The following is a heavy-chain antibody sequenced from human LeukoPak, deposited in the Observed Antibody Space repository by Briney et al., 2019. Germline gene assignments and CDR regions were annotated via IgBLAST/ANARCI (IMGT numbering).Heavy chain of an antibody. D-gene: IGHD6-19*01. Sequence: TGGSLRLSCAASGFTLSSYWMHWVREAPGKGLVWVSGINSDGRSTSYADSVKGRFTISRDSSKNTLYLQMNRLRVEDTAVYYCAKARPDRIAVAGPFDYWGQGTLVTVSS. CDR2: INSDGRST. J-gene: IGHJ4*02. CDR1: GFTLSSYW. V-gene: IGHV3-74*01. CDR3: AKARPDRIAVAGPFDY.